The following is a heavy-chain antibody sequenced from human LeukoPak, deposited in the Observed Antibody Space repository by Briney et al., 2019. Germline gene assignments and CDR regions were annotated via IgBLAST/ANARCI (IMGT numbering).Heavy chain of an antibody. D-gene: IGHD2-15*01. CDR3: ARGEWLLHY. CDR1: GYTFTDYY. CDR2: INPNSGGT. J-gene: IGHJ4*02. V-gene: IGHV1-2*06. Sequence: GASVKVSCKASGYTFTDYYIHWVRQAPGQGLEWMGRINPNSGGTNNAQKFQGRLTMTRDTSITTAYMELSGLRSDDTAVYHCARGEWLLHYWGQGTLVTVSS.